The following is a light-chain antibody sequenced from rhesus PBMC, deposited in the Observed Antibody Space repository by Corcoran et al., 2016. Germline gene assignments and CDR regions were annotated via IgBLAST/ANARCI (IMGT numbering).Light chain of an antibody. CDR2: GAS. V-gene: IGKV3-24*04. CDR3: LQHSNWPHS. J-gene: IGKJ2*01. Sequence: EIVMTQSPATLSLSPGERATLSCRSSQTVSRTLACYQQKPGQAPRLLISGASSRATGIQDRFSGSGSGTDFTLSISSLEPEDVAVYYCLQHSNWPHSFGQGTKVEIK. CDR1: QTVSRT.